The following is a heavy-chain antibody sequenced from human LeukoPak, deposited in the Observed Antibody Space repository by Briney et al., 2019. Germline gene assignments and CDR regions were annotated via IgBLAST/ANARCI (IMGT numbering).Heavy chain of an antibody. CDR3: ARRLGELSLHTTFDY. Sequence: GGSLRLSCAASGFTFISYEMNWVRQAQGKGLEWVSYISSSGSTIYYVDSVKGRFTISRDNAKNSLYLQMNSLRAEDTAVYYCARRLGELSLHTTFDYWGQGTLVTVSS. J-gene: IGHJ4*02. V-gene: IGHV3-48*03. D-gene: IGHD3-16*02. CDR2: ISSSGSTI. CDR1: GFTFISYE.